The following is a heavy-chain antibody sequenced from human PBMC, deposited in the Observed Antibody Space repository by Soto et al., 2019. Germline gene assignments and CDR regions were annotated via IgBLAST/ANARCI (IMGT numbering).Heavy chain of an antibody. V-gene: IGHV4-39*01. CDR3: ATRSAMVTGAFDI. J-gene: IGHJ3*02. Sequence: SETLSLTCIVSGGSISGSSYYWGWIRQPPGKGLEWIGNVYNSGSTYYNPSLKSRVTISVDTSKNQFSLKLSSVTAADTAVYYCATRSAMVTGAFDIWGQGTMV. CDR2: VYNSGST. D-gene: IGHD5-18*01. CDR1: GGSISGSSYY.